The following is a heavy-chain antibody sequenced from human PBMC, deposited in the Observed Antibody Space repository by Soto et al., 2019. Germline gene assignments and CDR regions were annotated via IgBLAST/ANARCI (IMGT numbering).Heavy chain of an antibody. CDR1: GGSFSGYY. V-gene: IGHV4-34*01. CDR2: VNHSGST. J-gene: IGHJ4*02. D-gene: IGHD3-10*01. CDR3: ASSGVINYGSGSHDY. Sequence: SETLSLTCAVYGGSFSGYYWSWIRQPPGKGLEWIGEVNHSGSTNYNPSLKSRVTISVDTSKNQFSLKLSSVTAADTAVYYCASSGVINYGSGSHDYWGQGALVTVSS.